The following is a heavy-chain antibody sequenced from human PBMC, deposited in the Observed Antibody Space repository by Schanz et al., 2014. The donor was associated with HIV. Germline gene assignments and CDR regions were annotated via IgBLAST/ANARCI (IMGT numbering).Heavy chain of an antibody. CDR3: ARIYGGNPSYYGMDV. J-gene: IGHJ6*02. CDR1: RFTFSSYA. V-gene: IGHV3-23*01. D-gene: IGHD4-17*01. CDR2: ISGSGGHT. Sequence: EVQLLESGGGLVQPGGSLRLSCAASRFTFSSYAMSWVRQAPGKGLEWVSTISGSGGHTYYADSVKGRFTISRDNSKNTLFLQMNSLRAEDTAVYYCARIYGGNPSYYGMDVWGQGTTVTVSS.